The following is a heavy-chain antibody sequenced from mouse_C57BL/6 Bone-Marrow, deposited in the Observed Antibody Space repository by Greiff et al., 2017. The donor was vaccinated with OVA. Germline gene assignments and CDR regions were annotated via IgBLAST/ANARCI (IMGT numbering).Heavy chain of an antibody. J-gene: IGHJ4*01. Sequence: EVKLVESGEGLVKPGGSLKLSCAASGFTFSSYAMSWVRQTPEKRLEWVAYISSGGDYTYYADNVKGRFTISRDNARNTLYLQMSSLKSEDTAMYYCTRDGYYAMDYWGQGTSVTVSS. V-gene: IGHV5-9-1*02. CDR3: TRDGYYAMDY. CDR2: ISSGGDYT. D-gene: IGHD2-3*01. CDR1: GFTFSSYA.